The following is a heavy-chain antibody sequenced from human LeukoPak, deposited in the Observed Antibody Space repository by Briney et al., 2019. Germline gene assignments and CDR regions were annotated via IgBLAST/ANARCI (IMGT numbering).Heavy chain of an antibody. CDR3: ARGEVVVPSCY. CDR2: INSDGSST. CDR1: GFTFRSYW. J-gene: IGHJ4*02. V-gene: IGHV3-74*01. Sequence: PGGSLRLSCAASGFTFRSYWMHWVRQAPGKGLVWVSQINSDGSSTNYADSVKGRFTISRDNAKNTLYLQMNSLRAEDTAVYYCARGEVVVPSCYWGQGTLVTVSS. D-gene: IGHD3-22*01.